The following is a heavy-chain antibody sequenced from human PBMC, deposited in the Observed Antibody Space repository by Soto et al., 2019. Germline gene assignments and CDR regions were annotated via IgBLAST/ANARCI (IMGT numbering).Heavy chain of an antibody. Sequence: QVQLVQSGAEVKKPGASVKVSCKASGYTFTGYYMHWVRQAPGQGLEWMGWINPNSGGTNYAQKFQGRVTMTRDTSISPASMELSRLRSDDTAVYYCARDRGSSSWYGAEYFQHWGQGTLVTVSS. CDR3: ARDRGSSSWYGAEYFQH. J-gene: IGHJ1*01. D-gene: IGHD6-13*01. CDR1: GYTFTGYY. V-gene: IGHV1-2*02. CDR2: INPNSGGT.